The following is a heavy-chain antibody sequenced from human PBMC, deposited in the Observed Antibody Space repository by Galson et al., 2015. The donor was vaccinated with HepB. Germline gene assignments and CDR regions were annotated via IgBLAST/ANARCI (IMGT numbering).Heavy chain of an antibody. CDR2: IIPIFGTA. Sequence: SVTVSCKASGGTFSSYAISWVRQAPGQGLEWMGGIIPIFGTANYAQKFQGRVTITADESTSTAYMELSSLRSEDTAVYYCARVDDYVWGSYIWGGDYWGQGTLVTVSS. CDR1: GGTFSSYA. CDR3: ARVDDYVWGSYIWGGDY. J-gene: IGHJ4*02. V-gene: IGHV1-69*13. D-gene: IGHD3-16*01.